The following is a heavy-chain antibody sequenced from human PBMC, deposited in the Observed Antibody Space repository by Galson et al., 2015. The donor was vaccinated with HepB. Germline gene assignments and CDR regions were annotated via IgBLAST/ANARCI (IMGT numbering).Heavy chain of an antibody. D-gene: IGHD3-16*01. V-gene: IGHV3-23*01. J-gene: IGHJ5*02. Sequence: SLRLSCAASGFTFSSYAMSWVRQAPGKGLEWVSAISGSGGSTYYADSVKGRFTISRDNSKNTLYLQMNSLRAEDTAVYYCAKAGGGWGFVGNWFDPWGQGTLVTVSS. CDR1: GFTFSSYA. CDR3: AKAGGGWGFVGNWFDP. CDR2: ISGSGGST.